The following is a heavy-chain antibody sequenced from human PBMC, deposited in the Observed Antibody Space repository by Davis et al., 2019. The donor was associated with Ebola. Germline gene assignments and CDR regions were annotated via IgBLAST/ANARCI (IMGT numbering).Heavy chain of an antibody. V-gene: IGHV3-21*05. CDR3: ARDPLVATIGDYYYYYGMDV. J-gene: IGHJ6*02. Sequence: GESLKISCAASGFTFSSYAMHWVRQAPGKGLEWVSYISSSSSYTNYADSVKGRFTISRDNAKNSLYLQMNSLRAEDTAVYYCARDPLVATIGDYYYYYGMDVWGQGTTVTVSS. CDR2: ISSSSSYT. D-gene: IGHD5-12*01. CDR1: GFTFSSYA.